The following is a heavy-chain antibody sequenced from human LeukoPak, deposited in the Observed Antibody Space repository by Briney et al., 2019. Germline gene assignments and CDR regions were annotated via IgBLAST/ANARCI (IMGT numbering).Heavy chain of an antibody. J-gene: IGHJ4*02. Sequence: PGGSLRLSCAASGFTFSSFGMSWVRQAPGKGLEWVSAISSTGGTAYYADSVKGRFTISRDNAKNPLYLQMNSLRAEDTAVYYCARSRGYSYGLSNYWGQGTLVTVSS. CDR1: GFTFSSFG. CDR3: ARSRGYSYGLSNY. V-gene: IGHV3-23*01. CDR2: ISSTGGTA. D-gene: IGHD5-18*01.